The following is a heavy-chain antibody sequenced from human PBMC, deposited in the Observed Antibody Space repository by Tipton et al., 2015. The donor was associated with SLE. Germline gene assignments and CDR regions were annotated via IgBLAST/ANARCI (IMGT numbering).Heavy chain of an antibody. J-gene: IGHJ6*02. CDR2: ISGGGGDT. CDR1: GFTFSTYA. V-gene: IGHV3-23*01. D-gene: IGHD2-15*01. CDR3: SASLLPLYGMAV. Sequence: SLRLSCAASGFTFSTYALNWVRLAPGKGLEWVSTISGGGGDTYYVDSVKGRFTISRDNSKNTLYLQMNSLRAEDTAVYYCSASLLPLYGMAVWGQGTTVTVSS.